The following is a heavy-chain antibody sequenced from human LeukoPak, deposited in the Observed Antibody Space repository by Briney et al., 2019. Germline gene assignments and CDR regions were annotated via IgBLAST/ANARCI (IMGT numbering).Heavy chain of an antibody. CDR1: GYTFNNFA. Sequence: GASVKVSCKASGYTFNNFAIHWVRQAPGQSLEWMGWINAANGNSVYSEKLQGRVTISRDISKNTLYLQMNSLRAEDTAVYYCAKRDTSGWPPVGLGYWGQGTLVTVSS. CDR3: AKRDTSGWPPVGLGY. J-gene: IGHJ4*02. CDR2: INAANGNS. D-gene: IGHD6-19*01. V-gene: IGHV1-3*01.